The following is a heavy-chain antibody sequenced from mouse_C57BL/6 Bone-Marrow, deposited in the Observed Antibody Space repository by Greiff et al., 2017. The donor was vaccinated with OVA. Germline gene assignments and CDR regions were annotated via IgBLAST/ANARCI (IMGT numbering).Heavy chain of an antibody. J-gene: IGHJ1*03. CDR1: GYAFSSSW. D-gene: IGHD2-2*01. Sequence: QVQLQQSGPELVKPGASVKISCKASGYAFSSSWMNWVKQRPGKGLEWIGRIYPGDGDTNYNGKFKGKATLTADKSSSTAYMQLSSLTSEDSAVYFCARSRGLYGYDGSYWYFDVWGTGTTVTVSS. CDR3: ARSRGLYGYDGSYWYFDV. V-gene: IGHV1-82*01. CDR2: IYPGDGDT.